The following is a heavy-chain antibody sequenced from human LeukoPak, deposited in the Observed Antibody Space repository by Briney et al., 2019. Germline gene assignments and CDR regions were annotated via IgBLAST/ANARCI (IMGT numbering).Heavy chain of an antibody. Sequence: SETLSLTCTVSGGSINSGSHYWGWIRQPPGKGLEWIGTVYYSGSTYYNPSLKSRVTISVDTSKNQFSLKLSSVTAADTAVYYCARGFRVPVGRHGKAFDPWGQGTLVTVSS. CDR1: GGSINSGSHY. CDR3: ARGFRVPVGRHGKAFDP. D-gene: IGHD2-2*01. V-gene: IGHV4-39*07. J-gene: IGHJ5*02. CDR2: VYYSGST.